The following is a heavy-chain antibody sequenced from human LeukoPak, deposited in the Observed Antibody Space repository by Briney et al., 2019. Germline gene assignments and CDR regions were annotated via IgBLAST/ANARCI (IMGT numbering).Heavy chain of an antibody. Sequence: GGSLRLSCAASGFTFSSYEMNWVRQAPGKGLEWVSCISSSGSTIYYADSARGRFTISRDNAKNSLYLQMNSLRAEDTAVYYCARDPASYYYGSGSYFGYYYYGMDVWGKGTTVTVSS. CDR3: ARDPASYYYGSGSYFGYYYYGMDV. D-gene: IGHD3-10*01. CDR2: ISSSGSTI. J-gene: IGHJ6*04. V-gene: IGHV3-48*03. CDR1: GFTFSSYE.